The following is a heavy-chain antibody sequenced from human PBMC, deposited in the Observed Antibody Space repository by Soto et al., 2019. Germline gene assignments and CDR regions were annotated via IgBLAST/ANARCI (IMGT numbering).Heavy chain of an antibody. CDR3: AGTYGGNSSVWYFFGYGGQ. CDR2: ISGSGGST. J-gene: IGHJ4*01. CDR1: GFTFSSYA. V-gene: IGHV3-23*01. Sequence: EVQLLESGGGLVQPGGSLRLSCAAPGFTFSSYAISWVRQAPGKGLEWVSAISGSGGSTYYADSVKGRFTISRDNSKNTLYLQMNRLRAEDTAVYYCAGTYGGNSSVWYFFGYGGQGGHGTLVTVSS. D-gene: IGHD4-17*01.